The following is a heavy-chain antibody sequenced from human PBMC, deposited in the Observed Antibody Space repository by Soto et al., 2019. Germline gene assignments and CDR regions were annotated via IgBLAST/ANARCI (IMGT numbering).Heavy chain of an antibody. V-gene: IGHV2-5*02. CDR3: AHSTDYDILTGYTTGWFDP. Sequence: QITLKESGPTLVKPTQTLTLTCTFSGFSLSTSGVGVGWIRQPPGKALEWLALIYWDDDKRYSPSLKSRLTITKETSKNQVVLTMTHMDPVDTATYYCAHSTDYDILTGYTTGWFDPWGQGTLVTVSS. J-gene: IGHJ5*02. CDR2: IYWDDDK. CDR1: GFSLSTSGVG. D-gene: IGHD3-9*01.